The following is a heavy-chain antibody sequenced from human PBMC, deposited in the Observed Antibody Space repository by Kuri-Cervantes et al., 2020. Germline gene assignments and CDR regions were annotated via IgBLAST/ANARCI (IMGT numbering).Heavy chain of an antibody. J-gene: IGHJ6*02. CDR1: GFTFSDYG. CDR3: VKLDVVVPAPIRPFQFYYGMDV. V-gene: IGHV3-30*18. CDR2: ISWDGTRK. D-gene: IGHD2-2*02. Sequence: GESLKISCAASGFTFSDYGLPWVRQAPGKGLEWVAFISWDGTRKYYGDSVQGRFTISRDNSKNAVYLQMNSLRPEDTALFYCVKLDVVVPAPIRPFQFYYGMDVWGLGTAVTVSS.